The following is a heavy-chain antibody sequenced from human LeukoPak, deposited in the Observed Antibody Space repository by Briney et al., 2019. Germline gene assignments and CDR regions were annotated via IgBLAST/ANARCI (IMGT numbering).Heavy chain of an antibody. J-gene: IGHJ4*02. Sequence: GGSLRLSCAASGFTFSSYAMSWVRQAPGKGLEWVSTISGSGSITYYADSVRGRFTISRDNSRNTLYLQMNSLRADDTAVYYCARAGNYYGDYDFWGQGTLVTVSS. CDR3: ARAGNYYGDYDF. CDR1: GFTFSSYA. CDR2: ISGSGSIT. V-gene: IGHV3-23*01. D-gene: IGHD4-17*01.